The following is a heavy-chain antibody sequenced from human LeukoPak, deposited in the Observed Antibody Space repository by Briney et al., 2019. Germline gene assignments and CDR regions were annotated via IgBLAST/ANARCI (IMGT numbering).Heavy chain of an antibody. D-gene: IGHD2-21*02. J-gene: IGHJ4*02. CDR1: DESFSAYY. CDR3: ARLTEWPPDY. V-gene: IGHV4-34*01. Sequence: SETLSLTCTVYDESFSAYYWSWIRQPPGKGLEWIGEVNHSGSTNYTPSLKSRVTISVDTSKNQFSLKLSSVTAADTAVYYCARLTEWPPDYWGQGTLVTVSS. CDR2: VNHSGST.